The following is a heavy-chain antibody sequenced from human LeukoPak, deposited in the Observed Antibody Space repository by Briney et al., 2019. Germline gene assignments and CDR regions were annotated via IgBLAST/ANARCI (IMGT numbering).Heavy chain of an antibody. CDR3: AREVDYSPPDQFERFDP. J-gene: IGHJ5*02. Sequence: PSQTLSLTCTVSGGSISSGSYYWSWIRQPAGKGLEWIGRIYTSGSTNYNPSLKSRVTISVDTSKNQFSLKLGSVTAADTAVYYCAREVDYSPPDQFERFDPWGQGTLVTVSS. V-gene: IGHV4-61*02. D-gene: IGHD2-15*01. CDR2: IYTSGST. CDR1: GGSISSGSYY.